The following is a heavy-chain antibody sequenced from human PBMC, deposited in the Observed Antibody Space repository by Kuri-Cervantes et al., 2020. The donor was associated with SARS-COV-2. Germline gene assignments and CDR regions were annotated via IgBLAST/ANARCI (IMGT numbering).Heavy chain of an antibody. D-gene: IGHD2-21*02. CDR1: GFTFSSYG. J-gene: IGHJ4*02. Sequence: GESLKISCAASGFTFSSYGMHWVRQAPGKGLEWVAVIWYDGSNKYYADSVKGRFTISRDNSKNTLYLQMNSLRAEDTAVYYCARYPYYCGGDCYIDYWGQGTLVTVSS. V-gene: IGHV3-33*01. CDR2: IWYDGSNK. CDR3: ARYPYYCGGDCYIDY.